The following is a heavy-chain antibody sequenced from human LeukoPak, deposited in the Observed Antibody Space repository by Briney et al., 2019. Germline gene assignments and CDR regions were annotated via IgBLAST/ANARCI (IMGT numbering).Heavy chain of an antibody. Sequence: RGSLRLSCAASGFTFSSYSMNWVRQAPGKGLEWVSSISSSSSYIYYADSVKGRFTISRDNSKNTLWLQMNSLRAEDTAVYYCAKNGGSGSSRYQPGYYWGQGTLVTVSS. CDR1: GFTFSSYS. D-gene: IGHD6-13*01. V-gene: IGHV3-21*01. CDR2: ISSSSSYI. J-gene: IGHJ4*02. CDR3: AKNGGSGSSRYQPGYY.